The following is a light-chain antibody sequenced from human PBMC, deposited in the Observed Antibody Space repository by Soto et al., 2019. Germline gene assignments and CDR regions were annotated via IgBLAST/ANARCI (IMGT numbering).Light chain of an antibody. V-gene: IGKV4-1*01. CDR1: QSVLYPSNNKNY. Sequence: IVMTQSPDSLAVSLGEMATINCKSSQSVLYPSNNKNYLAWYQQRSGQPPKLLIFWASTRESGVPDRFSGSGSERDFTLTISSLQAEDVAVYYCQQYYTTPRTFGQGTKLEIK. CDR3: QQYYTTPRT. CDR2: WAS. J-gene: IGKJ2*01.